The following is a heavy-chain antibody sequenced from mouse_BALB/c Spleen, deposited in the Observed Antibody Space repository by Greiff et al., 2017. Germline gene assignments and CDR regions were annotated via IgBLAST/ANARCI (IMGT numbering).Heavy chain of an antibody. Sequence: QVTLKVSGPGLVAPSQSLSITCTVSGFSLTGYGVNWVRQPPGKGLEWLGMIWGDGSTDYNSALKSRLSISKDNSKSQVFLKMNSLQTDDTARYYCARERKDSGYWYFDVWGAGTTVTVSS. J-gene: IGHJ1*01. CDR2: IWGDGST. CDR3: ARERKDSGYWYFDV. CDR1: GFSLTGYG. V-gene: IGHV2-6-7*01.